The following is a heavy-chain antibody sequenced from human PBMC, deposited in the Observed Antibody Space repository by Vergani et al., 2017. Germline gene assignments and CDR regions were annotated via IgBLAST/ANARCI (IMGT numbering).Heavy chain of an antibody. V-gene: IGHV3-11*06. CDR3: ARALDVADTAMAYLDF. J-gene: IGHJ4*02. CDR1: GLTFSNAW. Sequence: VQLVESGGGLVKPGGSLRLSCAASGLTFSNAWMSWVRQAPGKGLEWLSYISSSGTYTTYADTVKGRFTISGDNAKNSLFLQMNSLRVEDMAVYYCARALDVADTAMAYLDFWGQGTLVTVSS. D-gene: IGHD5-18*01. CDR2: ISSSGTYT.